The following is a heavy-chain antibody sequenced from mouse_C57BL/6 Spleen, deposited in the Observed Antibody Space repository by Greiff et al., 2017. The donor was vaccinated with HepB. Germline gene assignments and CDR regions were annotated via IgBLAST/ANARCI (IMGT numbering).Heavy chain of an antibody. V-gene: IGHV10-3*01. CDR2: IRSKSSNYAT. D-gene: IGHD4-1*01. CDR1: GFTFNTYA. J-gene: IGHJ1*03. CDR3: VRDWDARWYFDV. Sequence: EVQLVESGGGLVQPQGSLKLSCAASGFTFNTYAMHWVRQAPGKGLEWVARIRSKSSNYATYYADSVKDRFTISRDDSQSMLYLQMNNLKTEDTAMYYCVRDWDARWYFDVWGTGTTVTVSS.